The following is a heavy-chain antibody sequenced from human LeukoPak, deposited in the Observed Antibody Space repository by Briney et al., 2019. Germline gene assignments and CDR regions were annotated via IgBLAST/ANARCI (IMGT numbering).Heavy chain of an antibody. CDR3: ARVYTAFDY. J-gene: IGHJ4*02. V-gene: IGHV3-72*01. CDR2: SRNKANSYTT. CDR1: GFTFSDHY. D-gene: IGHD3-16*01. Sequence: PGGSLRLSCAASGFTFSDHYMDWVRQAPGKGLEWVGRSRNKANSYTTSYAASVTGRFAISRDDSKNSLYLQMNSLKTEDTAVYYCARVYTAFDYWGQGTLVTVSS.